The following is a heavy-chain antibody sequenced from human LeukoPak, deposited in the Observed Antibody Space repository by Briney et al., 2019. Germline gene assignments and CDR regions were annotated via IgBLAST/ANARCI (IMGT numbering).Heavy chain of an antibody. J-gene: IGHJ4*02. CDR2: ISSSSSYI. Sequence: GGSLRLSCAASGFTFSSYSMNWVRQAPGKGLEWVSSISSSSSYIYYADSVKGRFTISRENAKNSLYLQMNSLRAEDTAVYYCARQMTPHGNFDYWGQGTLVTVSS. CDR3: ARQMTPHGNFDY. CDR1: GFTFSSYS. D-gene: IGHD1-26*01. V-gene: IGHV3-21*04.